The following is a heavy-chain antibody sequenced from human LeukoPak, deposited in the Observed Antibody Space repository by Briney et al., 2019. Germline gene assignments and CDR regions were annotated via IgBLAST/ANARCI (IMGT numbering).Heavy chain of an antibody. CDR3: AREYRLELLGGWSDY. Sequence: GASVKVSCKASGYTFTGYYMHWVRQAPGQGLEWMGWINPNSGGTKYAQKFQGRVTMTRDTSISTAYMELSRLRSDDTAVYYCAREYRLELLGGWSDYWGQGTLVTVSS. D-gene: IGHD1-7*01. CDR2: INPNSGGT. V-gene: IGHV1-2*02. J-gene: IGHJ4*02. CDR1: GYTFTGYY.